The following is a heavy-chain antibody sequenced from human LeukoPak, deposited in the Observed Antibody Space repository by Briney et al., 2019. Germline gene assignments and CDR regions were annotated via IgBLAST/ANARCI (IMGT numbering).Heavy chain of an antibody. Sequence: GGSVRLSCAASGFTFGSYGMSWVRQAPGKGLEWVAFITTTGATTSYAGSVKGRFTISRDNARDTLYMQMNSLRDEDTALYYCTIMHGYYDGSGYWVQWGQGTLVTVSS. D-gene: IGHD3-22*01. CDR3: TIMHGYYDGSGYWVQ. CDR2: ITTTGATT. CDR1: GFTFGSYG. J-gene: IGHJ4*02. V-gene: IGHV3-23*01.